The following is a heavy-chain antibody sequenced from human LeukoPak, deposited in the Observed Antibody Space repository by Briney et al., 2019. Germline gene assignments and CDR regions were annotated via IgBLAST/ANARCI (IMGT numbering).Heavy chain of an antibody. CDR1: GFSLSSYG. CDR2: FSSSTTII. V-gene: IGHV3-48*04. CDR3: ARAHIAAAGTYWFDP. D-gene: IGHD6-13*01. J-gene: IGHJ5*02. Sequence: GGSLRLSCAASGFSLSSYGMNWVRQAPGKRLEWISYFSSSTTIIYYADSAKGRFTISRDNAKNSLYLQMNSLIAEDTAVYYCARAHIAAAGTYWFDPWGQGTLVTVSS.